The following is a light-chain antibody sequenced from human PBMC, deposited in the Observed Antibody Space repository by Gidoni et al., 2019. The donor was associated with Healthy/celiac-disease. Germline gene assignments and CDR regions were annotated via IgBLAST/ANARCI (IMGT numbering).Light chain of an antibody. J-gene: IGKJ4*01. CDR2: GAS. Sequence: IVLTQSPGTLSLSPGERATRSCRASQSVSSSYLAWYQQKPGQAPRLLIYGASSRATGIPDSFSGSGSGTDFTLTISRLEPEDFAVYYCQQYGTFGGGTKVEIK. CDR1: QSVSSSY. V-gene: IGKV3-20*01. CDR3: QQYGT.